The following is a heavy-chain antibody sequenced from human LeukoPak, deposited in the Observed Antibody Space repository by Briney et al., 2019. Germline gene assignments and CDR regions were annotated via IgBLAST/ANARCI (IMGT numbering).Heavy chain of an antibody. CDR1: GGSSSGYY. CDR2: INHSGST. D-gene: IGHD1-7*01. Sequence: SETLSLTCAVYGGSSSGYYWSWIRQPPGKGLEWIGEINHSGSTNYNPSLKSRVTISVDTSKNQFSLKLSSVTAADTAVYYCARGPVVGTGTTRVFDYWGQGTLVTVSS. V-gene: IGHV4-34*01. CDR3: ARGPVVGTGTTRVFDY. J-gene: IGHJ4*02.